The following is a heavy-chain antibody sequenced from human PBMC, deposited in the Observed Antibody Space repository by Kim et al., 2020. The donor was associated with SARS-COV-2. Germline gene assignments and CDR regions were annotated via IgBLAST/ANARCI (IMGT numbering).Heavy chain of an antibody. CDR3: ARGGYCSGGSCYFFLDY. CDR2: IDPSDSYT. V-gene: IGHV5-10-1*01. J-gene: IGHJ4*02. D-gene: IGHD2-15*01. CDR1: GYSFTSYW. Sequence: GESLKISCKGSGYSFTSYWISWVRQMPGKGLEWMGRIDPSDSYTNYSPSFQGHVTISADKSIGTAYLQWSSLKASDTAMYYCARGGYCSGGSCYFFLDYWGQGALVTVSS.